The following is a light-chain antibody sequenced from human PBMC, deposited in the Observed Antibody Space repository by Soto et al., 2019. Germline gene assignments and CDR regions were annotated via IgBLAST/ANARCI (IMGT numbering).Light chain of an antibody. CDR1: SSNIGAGYD. Sequence: QSVLTQPPSVSGAPGQRVTISCTGSSSNIGAGYDVHWYQQLPGTAPKLLIYGNSNRPSGVPDRFSGSKSGTSASLAITGLQDDDEDDYYCQSYDSSLSVWVFGGGTKLTVL. J-gene: IGLJ3*02. V-gene: IGLV1-40*01. CDR2: GNS. CDR3: QSYDSSLSVWV.